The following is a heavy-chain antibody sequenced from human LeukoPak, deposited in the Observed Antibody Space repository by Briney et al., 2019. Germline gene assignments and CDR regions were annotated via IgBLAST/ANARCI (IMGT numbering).Heavy chain of an antibody. CDR1: GYTFTSYG. CDR2: ISAYNGNT. D-gene: IGHD3-10*01. V-gene: IGHV1-18*01. Sequence: ASVKVSCKASGYTFTSYGISWVRQAPGQGPEWMGWISAYNGNTNYAQKLQGRVTMTTDTSTSTAYMELRSLRSDDTAVYYCARTVLLWFGDNWFDPWGQGTLVTVSS. CDR3: ARTVLLWFGDNWFDP. J-gene: IGHJ5*02.